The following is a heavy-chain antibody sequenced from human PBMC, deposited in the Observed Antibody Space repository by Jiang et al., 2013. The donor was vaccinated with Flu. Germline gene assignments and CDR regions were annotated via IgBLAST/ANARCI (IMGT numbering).Heavy chain of an antibody. Sequence: VQLVESGGGLVQPGGSLRLSCSASGFTFSSYGIHWVRQAPGKGLEYVSGISSNGDSTYYTDSVKGRFTISRDNSENTLYLQMSSLRPEDTAVYYCVKSSSSSGYSPFDNWGQGTRSPSPQ. CDR1: GFTFSSYG. D-gene: IGHD3-22*01. CDR3: VKSSSSSGYSPFDN. V-gene: IGHV3-64D*06. CDR2: ISSNGDST. J-gene: IGHJ4*02.